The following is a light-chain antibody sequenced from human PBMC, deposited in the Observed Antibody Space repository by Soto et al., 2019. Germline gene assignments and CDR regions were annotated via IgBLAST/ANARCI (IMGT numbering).Light chain of an antibody. Sequence: DTQRTHSPSSLSASVGDRVSITCRASQNIVDFVNWYQHKPGEVPKLLIYAAYNLQTGVPRRFSGSGSGTDFTLTIDNLRPEDFATYYCQQTYTPQTFGQGTKVEIK. CDR3: QQTYTPQT. CDR1: QNIVDF. V-gene: IGKV1-39*01. CDR2: AAY. J-gene: IGKJ1*01.